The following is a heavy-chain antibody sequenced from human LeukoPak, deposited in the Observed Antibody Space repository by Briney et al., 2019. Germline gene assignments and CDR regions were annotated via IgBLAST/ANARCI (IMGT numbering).Heavy chain of an antibody. CDR3: ARCYDFWSGYHDY. J-gene: IGHJ4*02. D-gene: IGHD3-3*01. Sequence: PGESLKISCKGSGYSFSNYWIGWVRQMPGKGLEWMGIIYPGDSDTRYSPSFQGQVTISADKSISTAYLQWSSLKASDTAMYYCARCYDFWSGYHDYWGQGTLVTVSS. CDR1: GYSFSNYW. CDR2: IYPGDSDT. V-gene: IGHV5-51*01.